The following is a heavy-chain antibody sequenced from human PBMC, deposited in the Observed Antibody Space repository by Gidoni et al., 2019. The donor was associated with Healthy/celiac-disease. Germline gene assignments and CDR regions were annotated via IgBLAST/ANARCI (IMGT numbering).Heavy chain of an antibody. CDR1: GFTFSSYG. J-gene: IGHJ3*02. CDR3: ATDIVVVPAARGAFDI. D-gene: IGHD2-2*01. V-gene: IGHV3-30*03. Sequence: QVQLVESGGGVVQPGRSLRLSCAASGFTFSSYGMHWVRQAPGKGLGWVAVISYDGSNKYYADSVKGRFTISRDNSKNTLYLQMNSLRAEDTAVYYCATDIVVVPAARGAFDIWGQGTMVTVSS. CDR2: ISYDGSNK.